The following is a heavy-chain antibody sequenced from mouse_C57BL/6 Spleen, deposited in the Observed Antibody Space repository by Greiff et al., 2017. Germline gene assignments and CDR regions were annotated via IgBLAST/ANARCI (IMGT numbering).Heavy chain of an antibody. J-gene: IGHJ1*03. D-gene: IGHD2-3*01. CDR2: INYDGSST. V-gene: IGHV5-16*01. CDR3: ARDGYYTGYFDV. Sequence: EVKLVESEGGLVQPGSSMKLSCTASGFTFSDYYMAWVRQVPEKGLEWVANINYDGSSTYYLDSLKSRFIISRDNAKNILYLQMSSLKSEDTATYYCARDGYYTGYFDVWGTGTTVTVSS. CDR1: GFTFSDYY.